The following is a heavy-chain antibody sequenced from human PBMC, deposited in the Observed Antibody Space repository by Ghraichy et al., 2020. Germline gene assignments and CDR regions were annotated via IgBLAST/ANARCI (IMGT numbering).Heavy chain of an antibody. D-gene: IGHD3-22*01. CDR1: GYTFTSYG. Sequence: VKVSCKASGYTFTSYGISWVRQAPGQGLEWMGWISAYNGNTNYAQKLQGRVTMTTDTSPSTAYMELRSLRSDDTAVYYCARDRVGDSSGYYKYWGQGTLVTVSS. CDR3: ARDRVGDSSGYYKY. V-gene: IGHV1-18*04. CDR2: ISAYNGNT. J-gene: IGHJ4*02.